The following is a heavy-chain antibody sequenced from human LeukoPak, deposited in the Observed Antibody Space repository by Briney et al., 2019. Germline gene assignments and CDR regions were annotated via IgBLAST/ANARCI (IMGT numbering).Heavy chain of an antibody. CDR2: ISWNSGSI. V-gene: IGHV3-9*01. J-gene: IGHJ4*02. D-gene: IGHD6-19*01. CDR3: AKITEYSSGWFDY. Sequence: PGGSLRLSCAASGLTFDDYAMHWVRQAPGKGLEWVSGISWNSGSIGYADSVKGRFTISRDNAKNSLYLQMNSLRAEDTALYYCAKITEYSSGWFDYWGQGTLVTVSS. CDR1: GLTFDDYA.